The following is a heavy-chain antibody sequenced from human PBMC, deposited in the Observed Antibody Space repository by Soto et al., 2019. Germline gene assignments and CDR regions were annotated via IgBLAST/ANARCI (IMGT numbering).Heavy chain of an antibody. V-gene: IGHV1-69*13. CDR3: ARAASIAARLVDY. CDR1: GGTFSSYA. D-gene: IGHD6-6*01. CDR2: IIPIFGTA. J-gene: IGHJ4*02. Sequence: SVKVSCKASGGTFSSYAISWVRQAPGQGPEWMGGIIPIFGTANYAQKFQGRVTITADESTSTAYMELSSLRSEDTAVYYCARAASIAARLVDYWGQGTLVTVSS.